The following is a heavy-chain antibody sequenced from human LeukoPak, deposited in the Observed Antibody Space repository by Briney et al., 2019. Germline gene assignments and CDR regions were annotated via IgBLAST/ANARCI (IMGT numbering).Heavy chain of an antibody. CDR1: GFTFSSYA. J-gene: IGHJ6*03. D-gene: IGHD1-26*01. Sequence: GGSLRLSCAASGFTFSSYAMHWVRQAPGKGLEWVAVISYDGSNEYYAGSVKGRFTISRDSSKNTLYLQMNSLKTEDTAVYYWTRPAIIREHSKMIVGYYYMDVWGKGTTVTVSS. V-gene: IGHV3-30*04. CDR2: ISYDGSNE. CDR3: TRPAIIREHSKMIVGYYYMDV.